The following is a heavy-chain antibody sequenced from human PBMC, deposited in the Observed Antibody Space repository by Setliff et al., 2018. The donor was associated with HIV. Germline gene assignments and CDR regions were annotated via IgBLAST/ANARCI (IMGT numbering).Heavy chain of an antibody. CDR1: GGSISSGNYY. V-gene: IGHV4-61*02. J-gene: IGHJ3*02. D-gene: IGHD4-4*01. CDR2: IYTSGRT. Sequence: SETLSLTCTVPGGSISSGNYYWSWIRQPAGKGLEWIGRIYTSGRTKYNPSLKSRVTISVDTSKNQFSLKLSSVTAADTAVYYYARDGETTVMGDAFDIWGQGTMVTVSS. CDR3: ARDGETTVMGDAFDI.